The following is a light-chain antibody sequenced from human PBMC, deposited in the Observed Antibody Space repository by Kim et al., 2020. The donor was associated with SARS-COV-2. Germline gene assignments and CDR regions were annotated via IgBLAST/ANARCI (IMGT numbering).Light chain of an antibody. CDR3: SSYAGSNVV. CDR2: EVS. V-gene: IGLV2-8*01. CDR1: GSDVGGYNY. Sequence: QSALTQPPSASGSPGQSVTISCTGTGSDVGGYNYVSWYQQHPGKAPKLMIYEVSKRPSGVPDRFSGSKSGNTASLTVSGLQAEDEADYYCSSYAGSNVVFGGGTQLTVL. J-gene: IGLJ2*01.